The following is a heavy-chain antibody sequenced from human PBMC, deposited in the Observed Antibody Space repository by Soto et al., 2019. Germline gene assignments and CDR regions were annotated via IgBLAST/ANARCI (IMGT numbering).Heavy chain of an antibody. J-gene: IGHJ4*02. V-gene: IGHV1-69*01. CDR1: EGTFNSYA. CDR3: ASGASRWYPYFFDS. CDR2: ITPYYNTI. Sequence: QAQVVQSGAEVRKPGSSVKLSCKASEGTFNSYAIAWVRQAPGQGLEWMGGITPYYNTIKYAQKFQDRVTITADDSKNTVYMELSSLRSDDTAVYFCASGASRWYPYFFDSWAQGTLVTVSS. D-gene: IGHD6-13*01.